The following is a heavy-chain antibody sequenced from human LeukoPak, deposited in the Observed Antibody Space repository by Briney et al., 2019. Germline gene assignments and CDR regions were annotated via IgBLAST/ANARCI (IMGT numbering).Heavy chain of an antibody. CDR1: GFTFSDYY. Sequence: PGGSLRLSCAVSGFTFSDYYMSWVRQAPGKGLEWVSYISSTGSQTNYADSVKGRFIISRDNAKKSLYLQMNSLRADDTAVYYCGRPYRALLHDAFDAWGQGTMVTVSS. J-gene: IGHJ3*01. V-gene: IGHV3-11*06. CDR2: ISSTGSQT. D-gene: IGHD2-15*01. CDR3: GRPYRALLHDAFDA.